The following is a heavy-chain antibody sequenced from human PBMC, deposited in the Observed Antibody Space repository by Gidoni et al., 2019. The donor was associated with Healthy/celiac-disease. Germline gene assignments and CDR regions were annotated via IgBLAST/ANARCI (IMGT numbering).Heavy chain of an antibody. CDR1: GGSISSSSYY. CDR2: IYYSGST. CDR3: ARHVSPRRHIVVVTAHGSGGFDY. V-gene: IGHV4-39*01. Sequence: QLQLQESGPGLVKPSETLSLTCTVSGGSISSSSYYWGWIRQPPGKGLEWIGSIYYSGSTYYNPSLKSRVTISVDTSKNQFSLKLSSVTAADTAVYYCARHVSPRRHIVVVTAHGSGGFDYWGQGTLVTVSS. D-gene: IGHD2-21*02. J-gene: IGHJ4*02.